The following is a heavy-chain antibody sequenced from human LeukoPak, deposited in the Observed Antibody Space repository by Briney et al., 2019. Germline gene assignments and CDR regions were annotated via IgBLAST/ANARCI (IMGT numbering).Heavy chain of an antibody. CDR1: GYSFTSYW. Sequence: GESLKISCKGSGYSFTSYWIGWVRQMPGKGLEWMGIIYPGDSDTRYSPSFQGQVTISADKSISTAYLQWSSLKASDTAMYYCARLYYDFWSGYYTWGNGYYYYMDVWGKGTTVTISS. V-gene: IGHV5-51*01. CDR2: IYPGDSDT. CDR3: ARLYYDFWSGYYTWGNGYYYYMDV. D-gene: IGHD3-3*01. J-gene: IGHJ6*03.